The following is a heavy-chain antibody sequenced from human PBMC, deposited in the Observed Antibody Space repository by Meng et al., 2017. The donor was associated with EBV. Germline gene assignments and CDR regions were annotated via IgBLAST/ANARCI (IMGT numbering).Heavy chain of an antibody. J-gene: IGHJ4*02. CDR2: IYWDDDK. Sequence: QITVKESGPKLVKPTQTLTLTGTFSGFSLSTRGVGVGWIRQPPGKALEWLALIYWDDDKRYSPSLKSRLTITKDTSKNQVVLTMTNMDPVDAATYYCAHIIAARPFDYWGQGTLVTVSS. V-gene: IGHV2-5*02. CDR1: GFSLSTRGVG. CDR3: AHIIAARPFDY. D-gene: IGHD6-6*01.